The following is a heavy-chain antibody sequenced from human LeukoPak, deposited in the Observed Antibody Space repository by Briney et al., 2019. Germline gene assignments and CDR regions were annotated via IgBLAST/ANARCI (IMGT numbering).Heavy chain of an antibody. D-gene: IGHD3-22*01. J-gene: IGHJ3*02. V-gene: IGHV4-59*08. CDR2: IYYSGST. CDR1: GGSISSYY. Sequence: PSETLSLTCTVSGGSISSYYWSWIRQPPGKGLEWIGYIYYSGSTNYNPSLKSRVTISVDTSKNQFSLKLSSVTAADTAVYYCARNYDSSGYYYAGAFDIWGQGTMVTVSS. CDR3: ARNYDSSGYYYAGAFDI.